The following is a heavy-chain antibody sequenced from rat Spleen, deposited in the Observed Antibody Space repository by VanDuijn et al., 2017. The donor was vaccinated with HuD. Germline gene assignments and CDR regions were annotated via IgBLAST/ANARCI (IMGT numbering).Heavy chain of an antibody. CDR1: GFSLTSNS. CDR3: TRDSNNNYGAYWYFDF. J-gene: IGHJ1*01. Sequence: QVQLKESGPGLVQPSQTLSLTCTVSGFSLTSNSVSWIRQPPGKGLEWMAVIWSNGGTDYNSALKSLLNISRDTSKNQVFLKMNSLQTDDTGTYYCTRDSNNNYGAYWYFDFWGPGTMVTVSS. V-gene: IGHV2-1*01. D-gene: IGHD1-10*01. CDR2: IWSNGGT.